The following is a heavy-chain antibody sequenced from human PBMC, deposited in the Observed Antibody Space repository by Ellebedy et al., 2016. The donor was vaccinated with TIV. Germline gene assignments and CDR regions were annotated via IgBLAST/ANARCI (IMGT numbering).Heavy chain of an antibody. CDR2: ISTDGGNK. CDR3: ANLYYEILAGYSDAFNT. Sequence: PGGSLRLSCTASGFTFSSFLMHWVRQAPGKGLEWVAIISTDGGNKHYADSVKGRFTVSRDNSKNTLYLQMNSLRAEDTAVYFCANLYYEILAGYSDAFNTWGQGTMVTVSS. V-gene: IGHV3-30*04. CDR1: GFTFSSFL. J-gene: IGHJ3*02. D-gene: IGHD3-9*01.